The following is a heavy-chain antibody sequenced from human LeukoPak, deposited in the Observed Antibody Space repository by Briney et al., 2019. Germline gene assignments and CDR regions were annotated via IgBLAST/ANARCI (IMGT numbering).Heavy chain of an antibody. CDR3: ATEPKLEMATILNYDY. CDR2: ISGSGGST. Sequence: GGSLRLSCAASGFTFSSYAMSWVCQAPGKGLEWVSAISGSGGSTYYADSVKGRFTISRDNSKNTLYLQMNSLRAEDTAVYYCATEPKLEMATILNYDYWGQGTLVTVSS. V-gene: IGHV3-23*01. D-gene: IGHD5-24*01. J-gene: IGHJ4*02. CDR1: GFTFSSYA.